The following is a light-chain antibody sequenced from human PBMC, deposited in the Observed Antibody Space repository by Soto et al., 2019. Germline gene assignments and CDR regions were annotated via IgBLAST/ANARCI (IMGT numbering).Light chain of an antibody. V-gene: IGLV2-14*01. CDR3: SSYTTNNIPV. Sequence: QSALTQPASVSGSPGQSITISCTGTSSDVGLYNYVSWYQQHPGKAPKLMIYDVSNRPSGVSNRFSGSKSGNTASLTISGLQAEDEAEYYCSSYTTNNIPVFGTGTKLTVL. CDR2: DVS. J-gene: IGLJ1*01. CDR1: SSDVGLYNY.